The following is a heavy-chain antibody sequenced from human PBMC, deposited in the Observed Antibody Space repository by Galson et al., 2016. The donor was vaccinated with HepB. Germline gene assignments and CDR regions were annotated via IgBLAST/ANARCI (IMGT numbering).Heavy chain of an antibody. V-gene: IGHV3-74*03. CDR3: ALEKIYVGSLDV. D-gene: IGHD3-10*01. CDR2: INSDGSIT. CDR1: GLNFSPYW. J-gene: IGHJ6*02. Sequence: LRLSCAASGLNFSPYWMHWVRQVPGKGLMWLSHINSDGSITTYADSVRGRFSISRDNAKNTLYLHMNGLRAEDTAHYYCALEKIYVGSLDVWGQGTTVTV.